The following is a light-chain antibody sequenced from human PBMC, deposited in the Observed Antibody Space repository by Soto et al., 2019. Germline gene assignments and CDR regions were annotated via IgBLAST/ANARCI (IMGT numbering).Light chain of an antibody. CDR1: QRISSN. Sequence: EVVMTQSPDTLSVSPGETATLSCRASQRISSNLAWYQQTPGQAPRLLIYGISTRAAGVPDRFSGSGSGTEFTLTISSLQSEDLAIYYCQQYNNWPPWTFGQGTKVEI. V-gene: IGKV3-15*01. J-gene: IGKJ1*01. CDR2: GIS. CDR3: QQYNNWPPWT.